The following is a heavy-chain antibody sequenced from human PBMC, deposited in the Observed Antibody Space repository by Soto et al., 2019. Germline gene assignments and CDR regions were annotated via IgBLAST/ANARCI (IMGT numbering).Heavy chain of an antibody. CDR2: IWYDGSNK. V-gene: IGHV3-33*01. CDR1: GFTFSSYG. J-gene: IGHJ5*02. CDR3: ARDLIRIAAAGTGPYNWFDP. Sequence: VGSLRLSCAASGFTFSSYGMHWVRQAPGKGLEWVAVIWYDGSNKYYADSVKGRFTISRDNSKNTLYLQMNSLRAEDTAVYYCARDLIRIAAAGTGPYNWFDPWGQGTLVTVSS. D-gene: IGHD6-13*01.